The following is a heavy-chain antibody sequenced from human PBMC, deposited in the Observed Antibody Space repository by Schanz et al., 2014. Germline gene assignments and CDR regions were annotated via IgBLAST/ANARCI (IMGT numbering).Heavy chain of an antibody. CDR1: GGTFSTYP. Sequence: QGQLVQSGAEVKKPGSSVKVSCKASGGTFSTYPINWLRQAPGQGLEWMGRIIPIHGIVNYAQRFQDRVRITADKSTSTAYMELSSLRSDDTAVYYCARGGGPEDVFDIWGQGTILTVSS. V-gene: IGHV1-69*09. J-gene: IGHJ3*02. CDR3: ARGGGPEDVFDI. CDR2: IIPIHGIV. D-gene: IGHD5-12*01.